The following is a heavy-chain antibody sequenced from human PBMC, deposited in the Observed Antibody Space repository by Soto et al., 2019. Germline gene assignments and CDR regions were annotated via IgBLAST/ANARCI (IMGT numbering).Heavy chain of an antibody. CDR2: IIPIFGTA. J-gene: IGHJ2*01. D-gene: IGHD3-10*01. CDR1: GGTFSSYA. V-gene: IGHV1-69*01. CDR3: ARDLGIGDGVRGVPHWYFDL. Sequence: QVQLVQSGAEVKKPGSSVKVSCKASGGTFSSYAISWVRQAPGQGLEWMGGIIPIFGTANYAQKFQGRVTITADESTSTAYMELSSLRSEDTAVYYCARDLGIGDGVRGVPHWYFDLWGRGTLVTVSS.